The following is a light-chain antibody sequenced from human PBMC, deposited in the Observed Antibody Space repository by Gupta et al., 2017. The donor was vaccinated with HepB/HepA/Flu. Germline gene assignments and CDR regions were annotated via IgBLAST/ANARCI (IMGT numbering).Light chain of an antibody. CDR2: DDS. V-gene: IGLV3-21*02. CDR1: FIGSKS. CDR3: QVWHTGVDHLYV. J-gene: IGLJ1*01. Sequence: SYALTQPPSVSVAPGETATTTCGGNFIGSKSVHWYQQKPNQAPVLVVYDDSDRPSGIPERFSGSNSGNTATLNISRVEAGDEADYYCQVWHTGVDHLYVFGTGTKVTVL.